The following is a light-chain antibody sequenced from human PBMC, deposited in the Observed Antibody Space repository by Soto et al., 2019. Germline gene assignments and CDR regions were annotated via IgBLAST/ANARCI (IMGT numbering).Light chain of an antibody. Sequence: QSALTQPPSASGSPGQSVTISCSGTSSDVGDYNYVSWYQQYPGKAPKLMIYEVTKRPSGVPDRFSGSKSGNTASLTVSGLQAEDEAYYFCSSYAGINNLVFGGGTKLTVL. J-gene: IGLJ2*01. CDR3: SSYAGINNLV. CDR1: SSDVGDYNY. V-gene: IGLV2-8*01. CDR2: EVT.